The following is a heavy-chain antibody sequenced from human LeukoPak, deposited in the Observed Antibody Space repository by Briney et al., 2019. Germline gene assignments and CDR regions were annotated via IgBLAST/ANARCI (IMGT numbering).Heavy chain of an antibody. CDR2: ISASRGIT. Sequence: GGSLRLSCAASGFNYSSYTMNWVRQATGMGLEWLSYISASRGITYYADSVKGRFTISRDNAKNSLYLQMNSLRAEDTAVHYCVRGSLASGVVVYYYYYLDVWGKGTTVTVSS. CDR1: GFNYSSYT. J-gene: IGHJ6*03. D-gene: IGHD3-3*01. CDR3: VRGSLASGVVVYYYYYLDV. V-gene: IGHV3-48*01.